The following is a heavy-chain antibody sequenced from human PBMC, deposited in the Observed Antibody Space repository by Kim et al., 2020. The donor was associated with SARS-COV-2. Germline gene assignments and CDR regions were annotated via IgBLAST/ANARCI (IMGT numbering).Heavy chain of an antibody. D-gene: IGHD2-21*01. V-gene: IGHV3-23*01. Sequence: DSVKGRFTISRDNSKNPLYLQMNSLRAEDTAVYYCAKDLGGDRSDDAFDIWGQGTMVTVSS. CDR3: AKDLGGDRSDDAFDI. J-gene: IGHJ3*02.